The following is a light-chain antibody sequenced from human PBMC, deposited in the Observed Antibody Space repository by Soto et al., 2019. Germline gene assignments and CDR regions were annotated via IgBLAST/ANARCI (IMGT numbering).Light chain of an antibody. V-gene: IGKV3-20*01. CDR2: GAS. J-gene: IGKJ2*01. CDR1: QSVSSSY. CDR3: QQYGSSPPYT. Sequence: EIVLTQSPGTLSLSPWERATLSCRASQSVSSSYLAWYQQKPGQAPRLVIYGASSRATGIPDRFSGSGSGTDFTLTISRLEPEDFAVYYCQQYGSSPPYTFGQGTKLEIK.